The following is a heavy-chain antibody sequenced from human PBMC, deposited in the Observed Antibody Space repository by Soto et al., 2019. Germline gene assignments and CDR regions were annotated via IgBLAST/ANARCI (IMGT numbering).Heavy chain of an antibody. D-gene: IGHD6-13*01. CDR3: AKPRRDSSSWSYYFDY. J-gene: IGHJ4*02. CDR2: ISGSGGST. V-gene: IGHV3-23*01. CDR1: GFTFSSYA. Sequence: EVQLLESGGGLVQPGGSLRLSCAASGFTFSSYAMSWVRQAPGKGLEWVSAISGSGGSTYYADSVKGRFTISRDNSKNTRYLQRNSLRAEDTAVYYCAKPRRDSSSWSYYFDYWGQGTLVTVSS.